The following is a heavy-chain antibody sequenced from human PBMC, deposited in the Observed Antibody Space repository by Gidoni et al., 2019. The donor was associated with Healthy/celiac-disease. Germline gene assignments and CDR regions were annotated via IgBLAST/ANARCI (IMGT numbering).Heavy chain of an antibody. CDR2: IYYSGST. Sequence: QVQLQESGPGLVKPSETLSLTCTVSGGSISSYYWSWIRQPPGKGLEWIGYIYYSGSTNYNPSLKSRVTISVDTSKNQFSLKRSSVTAADTAVYYCAREGGGGSANWFDPWGQGTLVTVSS. CDR1: GGSISSYY. J-gene: IGHJ5*02. D-gene: IGHD3-16*01. V-gene: IGHV4-59*01. CDR3: AREGGGGSANWFDP.